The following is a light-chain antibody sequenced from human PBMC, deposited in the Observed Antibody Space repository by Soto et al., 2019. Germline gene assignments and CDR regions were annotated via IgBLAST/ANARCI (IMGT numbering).Light chain of an antibody. CDR3: MQALQTPMYT. CDR2: FGS. CDR1: QSLLHSNGYNY. V-gene: IGKV2-28*01. J-gene: IGKJ2*01. Sequence: DIVMTQSPLSLPVIVGEPASISCRSSQSLLHSNGYNYLDWYLQKPGQSPQLLIYFGSHRAYGVLDRFSGSGSGTDFTLKIRRVEAEDVGIYYCMQALQTPMYTFGQGTKLEI.